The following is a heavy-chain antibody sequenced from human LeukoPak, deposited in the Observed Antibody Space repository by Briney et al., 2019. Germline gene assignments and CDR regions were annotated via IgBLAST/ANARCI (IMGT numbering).Heavy chain of an antibody. CDR1: GFTVSCSY. CDR3: AGPRQATSNRFVY. J-gene: IGHJ4*02. D-gene: IGHD2-2*01. Sequence: PGGSLRLSCAPSGFTVSCSYMTWLRQAPRKGLEWVSIIYSGGNTYYADSVQGRFTISRDNTKNTLHLQISSLMAEDTAVYHCAGPRQATSNRFVYWGQGTLVTVSS. CDR2: IYSGGNT. V-gene: IGHV3-66*01.